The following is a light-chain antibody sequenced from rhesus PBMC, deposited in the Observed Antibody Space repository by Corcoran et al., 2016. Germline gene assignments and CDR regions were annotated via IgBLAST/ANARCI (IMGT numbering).Light chain of an antibody. CDR3: LHDYTTPWT. J-gene: IGKJ1*01. V-gene: IGKV1-94*01. CDR2: AAA. CDR1: QAINKE. Sequence: DIQMTQSPSSLSASVGDRVTVTCRASQAINKELSWYQQKPGKAPILLIYAAANLQTGVSSRFSGNGSWTDYTLTISSLQPAGVATYYCLHDYTTPWTFGQGTKVEI.